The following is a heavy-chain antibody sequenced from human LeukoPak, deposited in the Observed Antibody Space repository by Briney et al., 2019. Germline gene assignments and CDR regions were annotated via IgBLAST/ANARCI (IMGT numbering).Heavy chain of an antibody. CDR2: TKQDGTET. CDR1: GFSFSYYW. D-gene: IGHD4-23*01. V-gene: IGHV3-7*05. CDR3: ARPGTVLTPEDGFDI. Sequence: PGGSLRLSCAASGFSFSYYWMSWVRQAPGKGLEWVANTKQDGTETYYVDSVKGRFTISRDNAKNSLYLQMNSLRAEDTAVYFCARPGTVLTPEDGFDIWGQGTMVTVSS. J-gene: IGHJ3*02.